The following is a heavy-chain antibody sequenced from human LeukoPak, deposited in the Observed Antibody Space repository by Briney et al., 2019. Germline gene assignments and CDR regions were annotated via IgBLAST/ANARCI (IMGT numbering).Heavy chain of an antibody. V-gene: IGHV1-69*13. CDR3: AKPLGYCSSTSCSDAFDI. D-gene: IGHD2-2*01. CDR2: IIPIFGTA. J-gene: IGHJ3*02. Sequence: ASVNVSCKASGGTFSSYAISWVRQAPGQGLEWMGGIIPIFGTANYAQKFQGRVTITADESTSTAYMELSSLRSEDTAVYYCAKPLGYCSSTSCSDAFDIWGQGTMVTVSS. CDR1: GGTFSSYA.